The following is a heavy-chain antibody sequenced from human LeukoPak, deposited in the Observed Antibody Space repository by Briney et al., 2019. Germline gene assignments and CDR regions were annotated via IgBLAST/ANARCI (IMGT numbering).Heavy chain of an antibody. Sequence: QPGGSLRLSCAASGFTFSSYGMHWVRQAPGKGLEWVAVVSYDGSNKYYADSVKGRFTISRDNSKNTLYLQMNSLRAEDTAVYYCAKDSLITMVRGVVVNYYGMDVWGKGTTVTVSS. CDR2: VSYDGSNK. D-gene: IGHD3-10*01. J-gene: IGHJ6*04. CDR3: AKDSLITMVRGVVVNYYGMDV. V-gene: IGHV3-30*18. CDR1: GFTFSSYG.